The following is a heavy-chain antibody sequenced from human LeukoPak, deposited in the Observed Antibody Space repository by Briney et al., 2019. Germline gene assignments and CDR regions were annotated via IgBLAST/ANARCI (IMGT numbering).Heavy chain of an antibody. CDR1: GGTFSSYA. J-gene: IGHJ6*03. CDR3: ARDGESFDSPSMDV. V-gene: IGHV1-69*13. Sequence: SVKVSCKASGGTFSSYAISWVRQAPGQGLEWMGGIIPIFGTANYAQKFQGRVTITADESTSTAYMELSSLRSEDTAVYYCARDGESFDSPSMDVWGKGTTVTISS. CDR2: IIPIFGTA. D-gene: IGHD3-9*01.